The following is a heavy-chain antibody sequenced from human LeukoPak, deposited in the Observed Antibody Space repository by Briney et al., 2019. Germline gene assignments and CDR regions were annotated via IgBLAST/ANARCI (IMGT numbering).Heavy chain of an antibody. J-gene: IGHJ4*02. CDR3: ARQVLSGMVSPDHFDY. V-gene: IGHV4-59*08. CDR1: GGSISSYY. D-gene: IGHD1-26*01. Sequence: SETLPLTCTVSGGSISSYYWSWIRQPPGKGLEWIGYIYNSGSTNYNPSLKSRVTISVDTSKNQFSLKLSSVTAADTAVYYCARQVLSGMVSPDHFDYWGQGTLVTVSS. CDR2: IYNSGST.